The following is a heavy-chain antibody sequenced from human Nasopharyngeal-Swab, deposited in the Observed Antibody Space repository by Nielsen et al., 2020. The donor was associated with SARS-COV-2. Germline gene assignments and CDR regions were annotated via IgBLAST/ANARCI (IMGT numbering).Heavy chain of an antibody. CDR2: ISSSSSYI. V-gene: IGHV3-21*01. J-gene: IGHJ4*02. Sequence: GESLKISCAGSGFTFSSYSMDWVRQAPGKGLEWVSSISSSSSYIYYADSVKGRFTISRDNAKNSLYLQMNSLRAEDTAVYYCAGGSGYDTFDYWGQGTLVTVSS. CDR3: AGGSGYDTFDY. CDR1: GFTFSSYS. D-gene: IGHD5-12*01.